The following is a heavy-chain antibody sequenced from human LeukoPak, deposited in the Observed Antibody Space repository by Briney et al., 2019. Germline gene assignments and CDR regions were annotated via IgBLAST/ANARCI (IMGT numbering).Heavy chain of an antibody. V-gene: IGHV4-4*09. Sequence: SETLSLTCTVSGSISSYYWSWIRQPPGKGLEWIGYIYTSGSTNYNPSLKSRVTISVDTSKNQFSLDLSSVTAADTAVYYCARQKCTSTSCLTKNAFDIWGQGTLVTVSS. CDR2: IYTSGST. CDR1: GSISSYY. CDR3: ARQKCTSTSCLTKNAFDI. J-gene: IGHJ3*02. D-gene: IGHD2-2*01.